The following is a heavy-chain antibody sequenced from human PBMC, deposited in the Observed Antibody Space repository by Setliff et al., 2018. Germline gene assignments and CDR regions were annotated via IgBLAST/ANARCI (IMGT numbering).Heavy chain of an antibody. D-gene: IGHD1-7*01. Sequence: SETLSLTCTVSGASISSGTYYWAWIRQPPGKGLEWIGRIHYRGTTYSNASLASRLTISVDTAKNQFSLKLTSVTAEDTAVYYCVRRELQLRRYFDFWGQGTLVTVSS. CDR3: VRRELQLRRYFDF. CDR2: IHYRGTT. J-gene: IGHJ4*02. CDR1: GASISSGTYY. V-gene: IGHV4-39*07.